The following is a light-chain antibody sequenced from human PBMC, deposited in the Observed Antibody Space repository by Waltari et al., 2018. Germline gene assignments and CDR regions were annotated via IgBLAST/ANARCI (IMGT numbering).Light chain of an antibody. CDR2: GAA. Sequence: DIVMTQSPDSLSVSLGERATINCKSSQSVLHSSNNKNFLSWYQQRPGQPPKLLIYGAATREYGVPDRFSGSGSGTDFTLTISSLQAEDVAVYYCQQYYTIPWTFGQGTKVEIK. CDR3: QQYYTIPWT. CDR1: QSVLHSSNNKNF. V-gene: IGKV4-1*01. J-gene: IGKJ1*01.